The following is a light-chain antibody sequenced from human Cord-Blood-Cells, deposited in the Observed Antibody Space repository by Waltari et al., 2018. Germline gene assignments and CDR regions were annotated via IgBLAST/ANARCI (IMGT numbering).Light chain of an antibody. CDR3: QSADSSGTYYV. J-gene: IGLJ1*01. CDR1: ALPKQY. CDR2: KDS. Sequence: SYELPQPPSLSVSPGQTARITCSGDALPKQYASWYQQKPGQAPELVIYKDSERPSGIPERFSGSSSGTTVTLTISGVQAEDEADYYCQSADSSGTYYVFGTGTKVTVL. V-gene: IGLV3-25*03.